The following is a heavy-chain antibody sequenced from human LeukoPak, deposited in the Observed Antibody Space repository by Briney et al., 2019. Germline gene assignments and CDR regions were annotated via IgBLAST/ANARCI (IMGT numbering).Heavy chain of an antibody. V-gene: IGHV3-30*02. J-gene: IGHJ4*02. CDR3: TRDPRRLDY. CDR1: GFTQYG. Sequence: GGSLRLSCAASGFTQYGMHRFRQAPGKGLEWVAFIRYDGSNEYYADSVKGRFTISRDNAKNSLYLQMNSLRAEDTAVYYCTRDPRRLDYWGQGTLVTVSS. CDR2: IRYDGSNE.